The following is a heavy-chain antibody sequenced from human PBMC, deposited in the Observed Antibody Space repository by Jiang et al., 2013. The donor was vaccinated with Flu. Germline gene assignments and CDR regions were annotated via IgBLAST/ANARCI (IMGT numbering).Heavy chain of an antibody. Sequence: QLLESGGGLIQAWGVPETLLCSLWVHVSSNYMSWVRQAPGKGLEWVSVIYSGGSTYYADSVKGRFTISRDNSKNTLYLQMNSLRAEDTAVYYCARDEGYSYGYGPFDYWGQGTLVTVSS. CDR3: ARDEGYSYGYGPFDY. CDR2: IYSGGST. J-gene: IGHJ4*02. V-gene: IGHV3-53*01. CDR1: VHVSSNY. D-gene: IGHD5-18*01.